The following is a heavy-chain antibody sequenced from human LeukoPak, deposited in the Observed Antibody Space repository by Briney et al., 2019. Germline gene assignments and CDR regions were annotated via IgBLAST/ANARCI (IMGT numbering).Heavy chain of an antibody. J-gene: IGHJ4*02. CDR1: GYSFTNYW. CDR3: ARRSAHLNHVDY. CDR2: IDPSDSYT. V-gene: IGHV5-10-1*01. Sequence: GESLRISCKGSGYSFTNYWISWVRQMPGKGLEWVGRIDPSDSYTSYSPSFQGHVTISADKFISTAYRQWSSLKASDTAMYYCARRSAHLNHVDYWGQGTLVTVSS. D-gene: IGHD1-14*01.